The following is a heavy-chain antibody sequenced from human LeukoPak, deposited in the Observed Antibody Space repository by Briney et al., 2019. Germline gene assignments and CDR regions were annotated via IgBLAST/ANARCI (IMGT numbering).Heavy chain of an antibody. V-gene: IGHV4-59*01. CDR2: IYYSGST. J-gene: IGHJ4*02. CDR3: ASGWLRYYYFDT. D-gene: IGHD2-21*01. Sequence: SETLSLTCTVSGGSTSSYYWSWIRQPPGKGLEWIGYIYYSGSTNYNPSLKSRVTISVDTSKNQFSLNLTSVTAADTAVYYCASGWLRYYYFDTWGQGTLVTVSS. CDR1: GGSTSSYY.